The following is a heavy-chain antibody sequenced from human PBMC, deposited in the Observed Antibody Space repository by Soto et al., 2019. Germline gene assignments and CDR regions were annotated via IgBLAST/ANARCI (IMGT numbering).Heavy chain of an antibody. V-gene: IGHV1-18*01. CDR2: ISTSNDHT. CDR3: GRDLTSAAPFFDL. J-gene: IGHJ4*02. Sequence: QVQLIQSGAEVKRPGASLKVSCRASGYAFNTYGVSWVRQAPGQGLEWVGWISTSNDHTNFAQNFQGRVTLTTDTPTSTAYTELRSLTSDDTAVYYCGRDLTSAAPFFDLWGQGTLVTVSS. D-gene: IGHD6-25*01. CDR1: GYAFNTYG.